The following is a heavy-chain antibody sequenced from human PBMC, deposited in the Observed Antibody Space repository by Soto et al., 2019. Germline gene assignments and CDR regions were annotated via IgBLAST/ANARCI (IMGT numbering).Heavy chain of an antibody. J-gene: IGHJ4*02. D-gene: IGHD6-13*01. CDR1: GVSIITQNY. CDR3: AHSPGWYFLAY. CDR2: IHHSGNT. V-gene: IGHV4-4*02. Sequence: SETLSLTCAVSGVSIITQNYYNWVRQSPGKGLEWIGEIHHSGNTNFSPSLKSRVTLSVDTSKNQVSLRLSSVTAADTAIYYCAHSPGWYFLAYWGQGALVTVS.